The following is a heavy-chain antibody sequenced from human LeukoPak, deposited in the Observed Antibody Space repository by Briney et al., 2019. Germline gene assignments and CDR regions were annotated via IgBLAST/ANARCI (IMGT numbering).Heavy chain of an antibody. CDR1: GYTFTGHY. J-gene: IGHJ3*02. Sequence: GASVKVSCKASGYTFTGHYMHWVRQAPGQGLEWMGWINPNSGGTNYAQKFQGRVTMTRDTSISTAYMELSRLRSDDTAVYYCARELLDYYDSSGYASDAFDIWGQGTMVTVSS. CDR2: INPNSGGT. D-gene: IGHD3-22*01. V-gene: IGHV1-2*02. CDR3: ARELLDYYDSSGYASDAFDI.